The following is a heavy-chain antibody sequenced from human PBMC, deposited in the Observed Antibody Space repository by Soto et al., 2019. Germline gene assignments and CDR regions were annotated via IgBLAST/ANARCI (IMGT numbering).Heavy chain of an antibody. Sequence: GGSLRLSCAASGFTFSSYGMHWVRQAPGKGLEWVAVISYDGSNKYYADSVKGRFTISRDNSKNTLYLQMNSLRAEDTAVYYCAKARRFLEWLLDYWGQGTLVTVSS. J-gene: IGHJ4*02. D-gene: IGHD3-3*01. V-gene: IGHV3-30*18. CDR1: GFTFSSYG. CDR3: AKARRFLEWLLDY. CDR2: ISYDGSNK.